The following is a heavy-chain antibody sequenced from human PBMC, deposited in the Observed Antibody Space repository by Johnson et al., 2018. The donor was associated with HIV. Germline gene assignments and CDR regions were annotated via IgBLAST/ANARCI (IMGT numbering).Heavy chain of an antibody. Sequence: QVQLVESGGGVVQPGRSLRLSCEVSGFTFSNYALHWVRQAPGKGLEWVAIILHDGFKKYYADSVKGRFSVSRDNSKNTLYLQMNSLGLGDTAVYYCARDGSGHAVVVTATRRGYGFGLDMWGQGTMVTVSS. D-gene: IGHD2-21*02. V-gene: IGHV3-30*04. CDR1: GFTFSNYA. CDR3: ARDGSGHAVVVTATRRGYGFGLDM. CDR2: ILHDGFKK. J-gene: IGHJ3*02.